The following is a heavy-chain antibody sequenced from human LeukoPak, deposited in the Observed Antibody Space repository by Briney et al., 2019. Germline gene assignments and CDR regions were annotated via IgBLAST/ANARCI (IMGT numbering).Heavy chain of an antibody. CDR1: GFTFSIYS. CDR2: ITSSSSFI. D-gene: IGHD3-22*01. J-gene: IGHJ4*02. Sequence: GGSLRLSCAASGFTFSIYSMSWVRLAPGKGLEWVASITSSSSFIYYADSVKGRSTISRDNAKNSLYLQMNSLRAEDTALYYCARVYYYDSSGYYYSGGVFDYWGQGTLVPVSS. CDR3: ARVYYYDSSGYYYSGGVFDY. V-gene: IGHV3-21*04.